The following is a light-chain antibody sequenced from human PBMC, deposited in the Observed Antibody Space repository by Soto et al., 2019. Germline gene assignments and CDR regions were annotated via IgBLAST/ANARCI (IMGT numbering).Light chain of an antibody. Sequence: DIVMTQSPLSLPVTPAEPASISCRSSQSLLHSNGFTYLDWYLQKPGQSPQLLIYLGSNRASGVPDRFSGSGSGADFTLKISRVEAEDVGVYYCMQAVQTPHTFGQGTKLEL. CDR2: LGS. V-gene: IGKV2-28*01. J-gene: IGKJ2*01. CDR1: QSLLHSNGFTY. CDR3: MQAVQTPHT.